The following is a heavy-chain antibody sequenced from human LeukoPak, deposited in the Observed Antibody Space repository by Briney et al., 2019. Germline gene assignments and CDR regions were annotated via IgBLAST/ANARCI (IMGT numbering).Heavy chain of an antibody. D-gene: IGHD3-10*01. Sequence: SETLSLTCTVSGGSISSYYWSWIRQPPGKGLEWIGYIYYSGSTIYNPSLKSRVTISVDTSKNQFSLKLSSVTAADTAVYYCARLRGSYLDYWGQGTLVTVSS. J-gene: IGHJ4*02. CDR2: IYYSGST. CDR3: ARLRGSYLDY. CDR1: GGSISSYY. V-gene: IGHV4-59*01.